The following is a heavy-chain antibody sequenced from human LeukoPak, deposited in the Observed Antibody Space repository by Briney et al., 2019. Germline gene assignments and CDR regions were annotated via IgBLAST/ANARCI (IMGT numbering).Heavy chain of an antibody. J-gene: IGHJ5*02. D-gene: IGHD3-10*01. CDR1: GFTFCSYG. V-gene: IGHV3-33*01. CDR2: IWYDGNKK. Sequence: GGSLRLSCAASGFTFCSYGMHWVRPAPGKGLVWVADIWYDGNKKYYAGTVKGRFTISRDNSKMALYLQMNGLRAEDTAVYCCARDFVTMVRGARYNWFDPWGQGTLVTVSS. CDR3: ARDFVTMVRGARYNWFDP.